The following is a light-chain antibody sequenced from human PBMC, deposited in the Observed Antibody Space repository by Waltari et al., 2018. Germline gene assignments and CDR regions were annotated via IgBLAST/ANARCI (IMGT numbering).Light chain of an antibody. Sequence: EIVLTQSPGTLSLSPRERATLSCSASQSVGRYLAWYQQKPGQAPRLLIYDASTRATGIPDRFSGSGSGTAFSLTISRLESEDFAVYYCQKYVNLPATFGQGTKVEIK. J-gene: IGKJ1*01. CDR3: QKYVNLPAT. CDR1: QSVGRY. V-gene: IGKV3-20*01. CDR2: DAS.